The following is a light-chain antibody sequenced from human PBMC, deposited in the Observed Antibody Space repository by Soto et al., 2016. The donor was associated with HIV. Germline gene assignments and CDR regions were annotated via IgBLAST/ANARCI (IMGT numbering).Light chain of an antibody. CDR2: QDT. CDR3: QAWDSSTVP. Sequence: SYELTQPPSVSVSPGQTASITCSGDKLGNKYACWYRQKPGQSPVLVIYQDTKRPSGIPERFSGSNSGNTATLTISGTQAMDEADYYCQAWDSSTVPFGGGTKLT. CDR1: KLGNKY. V-gene: IGLV3-1*01. J-gene: IGLJ2*01.